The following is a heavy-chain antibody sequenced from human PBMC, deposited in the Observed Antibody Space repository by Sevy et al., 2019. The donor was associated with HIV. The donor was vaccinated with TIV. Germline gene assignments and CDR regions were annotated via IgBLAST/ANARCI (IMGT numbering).Heavy chain of an antibody. CDR2: IYYSGRT. J-gene: IGHJ4*02. CDR1: GGSISSESYF. V-gene: IGHV4-39*01. D-gene: IGHD1-26*01. CDR3: ARHFRSYDFDY. Sequence: SETLSLTCTVSGGSISSESYFWGWIRQPPGKGLEWIGSIYYSGRTYYNPSLKSRVTISVDTSKNQFSLKLSSVTAADTAVYYCARHFRSYDFDYWGQGTLVTVSS.